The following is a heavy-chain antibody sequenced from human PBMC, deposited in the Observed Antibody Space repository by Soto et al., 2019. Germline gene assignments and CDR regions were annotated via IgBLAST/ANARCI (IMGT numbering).Heavy chain of an antibody. CDR1: GYAFGDYD. CDR2: MNPNSANT. CDR3: ARMATSGPLNLFDP. D-gene: IGHD3-16*02. V-gene: IGHV1-8*01. J-gene: IGHJ5*02. Sequence: QVQLVQSGAEVQRPGASVKVSCRASGYAFGDYDISWVRQAPGQGLEWMGWMNPNSANTGYAQKFQGRVSMTRDLSISTAYMELSRLRPEDAAIYYCARMATSGPLNLFDPWGQGALVTVSS.